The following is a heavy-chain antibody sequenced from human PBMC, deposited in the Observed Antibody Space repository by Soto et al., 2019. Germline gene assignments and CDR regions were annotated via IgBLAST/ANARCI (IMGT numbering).Heavy chain of an antibody. CDR3: ARDRGPSSGYYPYWFDP. Sequence: QVQLVQSGAEVKKPGSSVKVSCKASGGTFSNYAISWVRQAPGQGLEWMGEIIPIFGTANYAQKFQGRVMITADESTGTAYMELSSLRSEDTAVYYCARDRGPSSGYYPYWFDPWGQGTLVTVSS. D-gene: IGHD3-22*01. V-gene: IGHV1-69*12. CDR1: GGTFSNYA. CDR2: IIPIFGTA. J-gene: IGHJ5*02.